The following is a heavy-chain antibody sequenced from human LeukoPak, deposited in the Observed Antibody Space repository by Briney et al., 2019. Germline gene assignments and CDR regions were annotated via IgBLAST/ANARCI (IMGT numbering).Heavy chain of an antibody. D-gene: IGHD3-22*01. V-gene: IGHV3-30*02. J-gene: IGHJ4*02. CDR2: IWYDGNNK. CDR1: GFIFSNYG. Sequence: GXXLRLSCAASGFIFSNYGMHWVRQAPGKGLEWVAFIWYDGNNKYYADSVKGRFTISRDNSKNSVYLQMNSLRAEDTAVYYCAKDFYPSYYYDTNGYYLDYWGQGTLVTVSS. CDR3: AKDFYPSYYYDTNGYYLDY.